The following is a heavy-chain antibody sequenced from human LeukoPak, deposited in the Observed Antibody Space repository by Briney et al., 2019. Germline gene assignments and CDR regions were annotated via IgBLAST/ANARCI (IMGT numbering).Heavy chain of an antibody. CDR2: INQDGSEK. V-gene: IGHV3-7*01. D-gene: IGHD3-22*01. CDR3: ARDPEDYYDSSAYYDGFDM. Sequence: GGSLRLSCAASGFTFSSYWMSWVRQAPGKGPEWVANINQDGSEKYYVHSVKGRFTFSRDNAKNSLYLQMTSLRAEDTAMYYCARDPEDYYDSSAYYDGFDMWGQGTMVTVSS. J-gene: IGHJ3*02. CDR1: GFTFSSYW.